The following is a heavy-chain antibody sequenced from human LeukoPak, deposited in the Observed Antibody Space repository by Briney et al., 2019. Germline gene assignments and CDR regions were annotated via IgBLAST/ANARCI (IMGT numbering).Heavy chain of an antibody. D-gene: IGHD3-22*01. Sequence: SVKVSCRASGGTFSSYAISWARQAPGQGLEWMGGIIPIFGTANYAQKFQGRVTITADESTSTAYMELSSLRSEDTAVYYCASPAYYDSSGYPGLGGFDYWGQGTLVTVSS. CDR3: ASPAYYDSSGYPGLGGFDY. V-gene: IGHV1-69*13. CDR2: IIPIFGTA. CDR1: GGTFSSYA. J-gene: IGHJ4*02.